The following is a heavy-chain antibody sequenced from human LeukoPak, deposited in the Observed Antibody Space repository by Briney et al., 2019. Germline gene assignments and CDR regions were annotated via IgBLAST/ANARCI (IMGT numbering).Heavy chain of an antibody. D-gene: IGHD3-16*02. J-gene: IGHJ6*03. CDR1: GGSIGTYY. Sequence: SETLSLTCTVSGGSIGTYYWSWVRQSPGTGLEWIGYIYVTGTRYNPYLQSRVTISVDRSGNQFFLKMTSVTAADTAVYYCARHIGGGIEDMDVWGRGTKVTVSS. CDR3: ARHIGGGIEDMDV. CDR2: IYVTGT. V-gene: IGHV4-59*08.